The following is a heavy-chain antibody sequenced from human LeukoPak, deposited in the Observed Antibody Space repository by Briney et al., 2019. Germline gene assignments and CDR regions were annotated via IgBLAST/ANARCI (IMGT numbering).Heavy chain of an antibody. CDR3: AKDGRVEQQLYYFDY. CDR1: GFTFSSYA. J-gene: IGHJ4*02. V-gene: IGHV3-23*01. Sequence: PGGSLRLSCAASGFTFSSYAMSWVRQAPGKGLEWVSTISASGGNTFYADSVKGRFTISRHNSKNTLHLQMNSLRAEDTAVYYCAKDGRVEQQLYYFDYWGQGALVTVSP. CDR2: ISASGGNT. D-gene: IGHD6-13*01.